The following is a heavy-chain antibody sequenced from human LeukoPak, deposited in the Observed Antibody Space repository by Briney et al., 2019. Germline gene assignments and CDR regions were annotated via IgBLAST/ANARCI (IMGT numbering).Heavy chain of an antibody. CDR2: ISAYNGNT. CDR1: GYTFTSYG. Sequence: ASVKVSCKASGYTFTSYGISWVRQAPGQGLEWMGWISAYNGNTNYAQKLQGRVTMTTDTSTSTAYMELRSLRSDDTAVYYCARDLYGGGFDYYYYYMDVWGKGTTVTISS. CDR3: ARDLYGGGFDYYYYYMDV. V-gene: IGHV1-18*01. D-gene: IGHD4-23*01. J-gene: IGHJ6*03.